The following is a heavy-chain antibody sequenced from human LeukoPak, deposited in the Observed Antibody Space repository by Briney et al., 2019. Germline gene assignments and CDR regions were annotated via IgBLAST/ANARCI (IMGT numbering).Heavy chain of an antibody. Sequence: GGSLRLSCAASGFTFSNYAMHWVRQAPGKGLEWVAVISYDGSNKYYADSVKGRFTISRDNSKNTLYLQMNSLRAEDTAVYYCARDHRYYDSSGYPLFYYGMDVWGQGTTVTVSS. CDR1: GFTFSNYA. CDR2: ISYDGSNK. D-gene: IGHD3-22*01. V-gene: IGHV3-30-3*01. J-gene: IGHJ6*02. CDR3: ARDHRYYDSSGYPLFYYGMDV.